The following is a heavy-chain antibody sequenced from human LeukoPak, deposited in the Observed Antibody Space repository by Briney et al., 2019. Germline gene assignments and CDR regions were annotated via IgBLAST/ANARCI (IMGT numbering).Heavy chain of an antibody. V-gene: IGHV3-23*01. CDR3: AKSSDFVLGSPDY. J-gene: IGHJ4*02. Sequence: GGSLRLSCAASGFTFSSYAMNWVRQAPGKGLEWVSGLSGSGDSTHYADSVKGRFTISRDNSKNTLYLQMNSLRAEDTAVYYCAKSSDFVLGSPDYWGQGTLVTVSS. CDR1: GFTFSSYA. D-gene: IGHD2-15*01. CDR2: LSGSGDST.